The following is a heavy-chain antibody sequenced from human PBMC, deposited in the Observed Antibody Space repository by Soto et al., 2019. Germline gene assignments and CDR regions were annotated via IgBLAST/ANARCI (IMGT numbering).Heavy chain of an antibody. CDR3: ARDYDILTGYYMSHYYYYYGMDV. J-gene: IGHJ6*02. V-gene: IGHV1-18*01. CDR2: ISGYNGDT. CDR1: GYTFTRYG. D-gene: IGHD3-9*01. Sequence: ASVKVSCKASGYTFTRYGISWVRQAPGQGLEWMGWISGYNGDTNYAQKFQGRVSMTIDTSTTTAYMELRSLTSDDTAMYYCARDYDILTGYYMSHYYYYYGMDVWGQGTTVTVSS.